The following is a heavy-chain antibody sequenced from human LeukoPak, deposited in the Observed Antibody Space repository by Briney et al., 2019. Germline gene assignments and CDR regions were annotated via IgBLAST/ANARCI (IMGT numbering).Heavy chain of an antibody. CDR1: GYSITISRFY. V-gene: IGHV4-39*01. J-gene: IGHJ5*02. CDR2: IYYSGTT. Sequence: SDTLSLTCTVSGYSITISRFYGGWIRQPPGKGLEWIGTIYYSGTTYYSSSLKSRVTMSVDTSKNQFSLNLKSVTAAYSAIYYCARRRGGGWFDPWGQGILVTVSS. CDR3: ARRRGGGWFDP. D-gene: IGHD3-16*01.